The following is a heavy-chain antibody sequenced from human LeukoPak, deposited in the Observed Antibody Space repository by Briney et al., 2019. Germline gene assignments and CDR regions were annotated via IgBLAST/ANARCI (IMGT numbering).Heavy chain of an antibody. J-gene: IGHJ4*02. CDR1: GFTFSSYG. V-gene: IGHV3-30*18. D-gene: IGHD4-17*01. Sequence: PGGSLRLSCAASGFTFSSYGMHWVRQAPGKGLEWVAVISYDGSNKYYVDSVKGRFTISRDNSKNTLYLQMNSLRAEDTAVYYCAKDSYGDYFSHFDYWGQGTLVTVSS. CDR3: AKDSYGDYFSHFDY. CDR2: ISYDGSNK.